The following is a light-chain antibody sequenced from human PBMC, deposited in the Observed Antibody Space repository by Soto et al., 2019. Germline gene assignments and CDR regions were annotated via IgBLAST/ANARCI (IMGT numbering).Light chain of an antibody. CDR2: GAS. CDR3: QQYNNWPLT. CDR1: QIVGTK. J-gene: IGKJ4*01. V-gene: IGKV3-15*01. Sequence: PGERATLSCRASQIVGTKLAWYQQKPGQAPTVLIYGASTRATGIPARFSGSGSVTELTITISTLQSEDGEVYDGQQYNNWPLTFGGGTKVDIK.